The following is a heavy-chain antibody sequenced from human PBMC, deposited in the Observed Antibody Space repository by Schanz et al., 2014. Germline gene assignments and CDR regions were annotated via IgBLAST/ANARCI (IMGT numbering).Heavy chain of an antibody. J-gene: IGHJ5*01. Sequence: EVHLLESGGGLVQPGGSLRLSCAASGFKFTDYAMTWVRQAPGKGLEWVSVISARGEVSKYSDSVKGRFIVSRDNSRATLFLQMDSLRAADTAFYYCAKWEDIVPEPEPMRGWFDSWGQGILVTVSS. CDR2: ISARGEVS. CDR1: GFKFTDYA. CDR3: AKWEDIVPEPEPMRGWFDS. V-gene: IGHV3-23*01. D-gene: IGHD2-8*01.